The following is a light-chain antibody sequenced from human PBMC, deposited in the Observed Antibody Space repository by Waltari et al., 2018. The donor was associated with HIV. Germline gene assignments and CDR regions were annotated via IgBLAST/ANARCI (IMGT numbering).Light chain of an antibody. V-gene: IGKV3-20*01. Sequence: AWHQHKPGQAPRLLIYGASHRADGIPDKFRGSGSGTDFTLTITRLDPEDFALYFCQQYETSPYTFGQGTRLEIK. J-gene: IGKJ2*01. CDR3: QQYETSPYT. CDR2: GAS.